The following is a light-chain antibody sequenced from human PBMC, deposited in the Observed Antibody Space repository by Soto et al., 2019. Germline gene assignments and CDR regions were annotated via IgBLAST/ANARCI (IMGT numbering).Light chain of an antibody. CDR1: SSNTGTNS. Sequence: LTQPPSASGTPGQRVTISCSGSSSNTGTNSVNWYQHLPGTAPKLLIFNNNRRPSGVLDRFSGSKSGTSASLAISGLQSEDEAHYYCAAWDDRLKGVVFGGGTKLTVL. V-gene: IGLV1-44*01. CDR2: NNN. CDR3: AAWDDRLKGVV. J-gene: IGLJ2*01.